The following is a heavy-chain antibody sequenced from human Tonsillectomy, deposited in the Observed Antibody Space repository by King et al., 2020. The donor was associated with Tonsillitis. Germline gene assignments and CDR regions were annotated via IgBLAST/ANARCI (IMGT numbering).Heavy chain of an antibody. CDR2: ISTSSSYI. Sequence: VQLVESGGGLVKPGGSLRLSCAASGFTLSSYNMNWVRQAPGKGLEWVSSISTSSSYIYYADSVKGRFTISRDNAKSSLYLQMNSLRAEDTAVYYCATRGKYWPHDVFDIWGHGTMVTVSS. J-gene: IGHJ3*02. CDR3: ATRGKYWPHDVFDI. D-gene: IGHD1-26*01. V-gene: IGHV3-21*06. CDR1: GFTLSSYN.